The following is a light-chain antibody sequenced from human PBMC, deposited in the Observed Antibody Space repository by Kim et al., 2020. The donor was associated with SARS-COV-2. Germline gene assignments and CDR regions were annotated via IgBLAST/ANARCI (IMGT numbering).Light chain of an antibody. CDR3: YSRDIRANHLV. CDR2: GKN. V-gene: IGLV3-19*01. J-gene: IGLJ2*01. Sequence: SSELTQDPAVSVALGQTVRITCQGDSLRSYYASWYQQKPGQAPLLFLYGKNNRPSGLPDRFSCSSSGNTASLTISWAHAAHDAYYSFYSRDIRANHLVFG. CDR1: SLRSYY.